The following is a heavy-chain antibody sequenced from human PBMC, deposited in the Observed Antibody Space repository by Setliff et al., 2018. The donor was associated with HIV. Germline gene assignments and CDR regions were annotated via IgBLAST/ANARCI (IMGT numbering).Heavy chain of an antibody. CDR2: INAGTGNT. Sequence: VASVKVSCKASGGTFSSYAISWVRQAPGQGLEWMGGINAGTGNTKYSQNFQGRVTFSRGTSASTAYMELSSLRSEDTAVYYCARTVNDYGDYYFDYWGQGTLVTVSS. CDR1: GGTFSSYA. CDR3: ARTVNDYGDYYFDY. J-gene: IGHJ4*02. V-gene: IGHV1-3*01. D-gene: IGHD4-17*01.